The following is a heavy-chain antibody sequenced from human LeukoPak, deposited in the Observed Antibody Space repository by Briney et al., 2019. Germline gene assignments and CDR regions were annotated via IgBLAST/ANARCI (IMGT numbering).Heavy chain of an antibody. D-gene: IGHD2-21*01. CDR2: VHHSGGT. CDR3: ARHGGHYQSDD. V-gene: IGHV4-4*02. J-gene: IGHJ4*02. Sequence: GSLRLSCAASKFAFSSYAMSWVRQPPGKGLEWIGQVHHSGGTSYNPSLRSRVTISIDKSENQFSLRLNSVNAADTAVYYCARHGGHYQSDDWGQGTLVTVSS. CDR1: KFAFSSYA.